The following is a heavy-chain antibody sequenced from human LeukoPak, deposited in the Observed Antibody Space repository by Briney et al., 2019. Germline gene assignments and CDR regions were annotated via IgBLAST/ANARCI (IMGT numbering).Heavy chain of an antibody. CDR3: ARDRVYYDLGSGANVIDI. Sequence: GGSLRLSCAASGVSFSGYSMNWARQAPGKGLEWVSYISSSGSDIYYADSVKSGFTTSRENAKNSRYMQMNSLRAEVTAVYYCARDRVYYDLGSGANVIDIWGQGTMVTVSS. J-gene: IGHJ3*02. CDR2: ISSSGSDI. V-gene: IGHV3-21*01. D-gene: IGHD3-3*01. CDR1: GVSFSGYS.